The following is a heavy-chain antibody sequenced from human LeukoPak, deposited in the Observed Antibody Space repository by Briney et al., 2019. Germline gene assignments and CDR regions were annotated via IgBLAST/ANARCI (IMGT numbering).Heavy chain of an antibody. D-gene: IGHD3-10*01. V-gene: IGHV3-30*18. Sequence: RGSLRLSSAASGFTFRSYGMHWVPEAPGKRQGRVAVISNDGSTKYYADSVKGRFTISRDNSKNPLYLQMNSLRAEDTAVYYCAKAATYYYGSGSSPFDYGGQGTLVTVS. CDR3: AKAATYYYGSGSSPFDY. J-gene: IGHJ4*02. CDR1: GFTFRSYG. CDR2: ISNDGSTK.